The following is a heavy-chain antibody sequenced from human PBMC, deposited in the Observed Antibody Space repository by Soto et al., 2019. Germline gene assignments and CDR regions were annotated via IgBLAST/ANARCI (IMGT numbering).Heavy chain of an antibody. CDR2: ISYDGSNK. D-gene: IGHD6-19*01. CDR1: GFTFSSYA. V-gene: IGHV3-30-3*01. Sequence: LRLSCAASGFTFSSYAMHWVRQAPGKGLEWVAVISYDGSNKYYADSVKGRFTISRDNSKNTLYLQMNSLRAEDTAVYYCARQSPVAGYFDYWGQGTLVTVSS. CDR3: ARQSPVAGYFDY. J-gene: IGHJ4*02.